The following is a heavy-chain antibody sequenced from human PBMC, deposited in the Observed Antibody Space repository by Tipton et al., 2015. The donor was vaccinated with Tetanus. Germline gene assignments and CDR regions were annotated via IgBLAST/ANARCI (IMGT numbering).Heavy chain of an antibody. Sequence: QSGPEVKKPGESLKMSCKISGHNSRSYWISWVRQMPGKGLEWMGIISPGDSDATYSPSFQGHVAISLDKSISTAYLQWSSLKASDTAIYFCARLPKHYSASGSAWGQGTQVTVSS. J-gene: IGHJ5*02. CDR2: ISPGDSDA. D-gene: IGHD3-10*01. CDR3: ARLPKHYSASGSA. V-gene: IGHV5-51*01. CDR1: GHNSRSYW.